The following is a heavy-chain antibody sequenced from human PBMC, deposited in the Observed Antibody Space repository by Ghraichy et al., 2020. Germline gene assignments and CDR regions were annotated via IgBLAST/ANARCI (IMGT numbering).Heavy chain of an antibody. V-gene: IGHV3-53*01. J-gene: IGHJ6*02. CDR3: ARAPNPVTIFGVVMEPPPGMDV. CDR1: GFTVSSNY. D-gene: IGHD3-3*01. CDR2: IYSGGST. Sequence: GGSLRLSCAASGFTVSSNYMSWVRQAPGKGLEWVSVIYSGGSTYYADSVKGRFTISRDNSKNTLYLQMNSLRAEDTAVYYCARAPNPVTIFGVVMEPPPGMDVWGQGTTVTVSS.